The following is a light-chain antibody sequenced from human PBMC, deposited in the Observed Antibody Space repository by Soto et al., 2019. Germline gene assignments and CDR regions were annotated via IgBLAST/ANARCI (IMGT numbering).Light chain of an antibody. CDR1: SSNIGAGYD. J-gene: IGLJ2*01. CDR2: GNS. V-gene: IGLV1-40*01. CDR3: QSYDSSLRGSVV. Sequence: SVLTQPPSVSGAPGQRVTISCTGSSSNIGAGYDVHWYQQLPGTAPKLIIYGNSNRPSGVPDRFSGSKSGTSASLAITGLQAEDEADYYCQSYDSSLRGSVVFGGGTKLTVL.